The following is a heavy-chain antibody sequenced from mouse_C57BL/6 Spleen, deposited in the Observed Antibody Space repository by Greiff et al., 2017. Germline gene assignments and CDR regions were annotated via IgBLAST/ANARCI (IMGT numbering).Heavy chain of an antibody. CDR1: GYTFTSYW. Sequence: QVQLQQPGAELVRPGSSVKLSCKASGYTFTSYWMDWVKQRPGQGLEWIGNIYPSDSETHYNQKFKDKATLTVDKSSSTAYMQLSSLTSEDSAVYYCARGNYGSSYVGAMDDWGQGTSVTVSS. CDR3: ARGNYGSSYVGAMDD. J-gene: IGHJ4*01. D-gene: IGHD1-1*01. V-gene: IGHV1-61*01. CDR2: IYPSDSET.